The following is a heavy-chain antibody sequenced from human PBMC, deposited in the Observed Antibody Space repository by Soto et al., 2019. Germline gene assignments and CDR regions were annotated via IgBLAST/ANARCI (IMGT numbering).Heavy chain of an antibody. J-gene: IGHJ4*02. V-gene: IGHV1-18*01. CDR1: GYTFNTYG. CDR3: ARDEGTAAGVYDY. CDR2: ISTYNGNA. D-gene: IGHD6-13*01. Sequence: QVQLVQSGAEVKKPGASVKVSCKASGYTFNTYGISWVRQAPGQGLEWMGWISTYNGNANYVQKFQGRVTMTTDTSTSPAYMELGSLRFDDTAVYYCARDEGTAAGVYDYWGQGTLVTVSS.